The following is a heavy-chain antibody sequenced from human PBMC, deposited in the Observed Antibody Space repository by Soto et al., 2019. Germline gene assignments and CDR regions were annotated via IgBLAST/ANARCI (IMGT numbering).Heavy chain of an antibody. D-gene: IGHD2-15*01. CDR2: ISAYNGNT. CDR1: GYTFTSYG. V-gene: IGHV1-18*01. J-gene: IGHJ4*02. CDR3: ARVYCSGGSCYPDYFDY. Sequence: ASVKVSCKASGYTFTSYGISWVRQAPGQGLEWMGWISAYNGNTNYAQKLQGRVTLITDTSTSTAYLELRSLGSDDTAVYYCARVYCSGGSCYPDYFDYWGQGTLVTVSS.